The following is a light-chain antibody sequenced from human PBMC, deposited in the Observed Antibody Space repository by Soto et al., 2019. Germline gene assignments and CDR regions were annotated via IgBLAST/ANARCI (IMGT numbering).Light chain of an antibody. Sequence: DVVMTQSPLSLVVTLGQPASISCRSSESLVYSDGNTNLNGFQQRPGQSPRRLVYKVSNRDSGGPGRFSGSGSGIDFTLTISGVEAEDVGVYYCMPGRTFGQGTKVEIK. CDR2: KVS. CDR3: MPGRT. CDR1: ESLVYSDGNTN. J-gene: IGKJ1*01. V-gene: IGKV2-30*01.